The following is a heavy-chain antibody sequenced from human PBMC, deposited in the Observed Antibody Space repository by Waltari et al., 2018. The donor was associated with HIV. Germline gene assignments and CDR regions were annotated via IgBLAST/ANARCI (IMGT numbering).Heavy chain of an antibody. CDR2: INTKTGNP. Sequence: QVQLVQSGSELKTPGASVKVSCRVSGYTFTTNAINWVRKAPGQGLEWMGWINTKTGNPTYAQDFTGLFVFSLDTSVSTAYLQINSLKAEDTAVYYCARGPGRSVDYWGQGTLVTVSS. V-gene: IGHV7-4-1*02. D-gene: IGHD3-10*01. CDR1: GYTFTTNA. J-gene: IGHJ4*02. CDR3: ARGPGRSVDY.